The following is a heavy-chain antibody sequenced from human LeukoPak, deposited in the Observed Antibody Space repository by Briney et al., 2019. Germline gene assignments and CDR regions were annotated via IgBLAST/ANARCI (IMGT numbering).Heavy chain of an antibody. J-gene: IGHJ6*03. D-gene: IGHD3-10*01. V-gene: IGHV1-2*02. CDR1: GYTLTELS. Sequence: ASVKVSCKVSGYTLTELSMHWVRQAPGHGLEWMGWINPRNGDTHSAQKFQGRVSMTGDTSITTAYMELSSLTSDDTAVYYCATGAQYGLWGVPYFYYMHVWGTGTTVTVSS. CDR3: ATGAQYGLWGVPYFYYMHV. CDR2: INPRNGDT.